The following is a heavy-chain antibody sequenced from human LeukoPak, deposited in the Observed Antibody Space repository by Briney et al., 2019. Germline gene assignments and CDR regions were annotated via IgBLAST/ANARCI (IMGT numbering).Heavy chain of an antibody. Sequence: PSETLSLTCTVSGGSISSSSYYWGWIRQPPGKGLEWIGSIYYSGSTCYNPSLKSRVTISVDTSKNQFSLKLSSVTAADTAVYYCARGAVADYWGQGTLVTVSS. CDR3: ARGAVADY. V-gene: IGHV4-39*07. CDR2: IYYSGST. CDR1: GGSISSSSYY. D-gene: IGHD6-19*01. J-gene: IGHJ4*02.